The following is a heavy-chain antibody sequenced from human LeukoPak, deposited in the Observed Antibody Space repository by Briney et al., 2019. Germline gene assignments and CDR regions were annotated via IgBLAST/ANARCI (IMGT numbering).Heavy chain of an antibody. CDR1: GFTFSSYG. Sequence: PGGSLRLSCAASGFTFSSYGMHWVRQAPGKGLEWVAFIRYDGSNKYYADSVKGRFTISRGNSKNTLYLQMNSLRAEDTAVYYCAKDSQQLVPNWFDPWGQGTLVTVSS. CDR3: AKDSQQLVPNWFDP. J-gene: IGHJ5*02. D-gene: IGHD6-13*01. CDR2: IRYDGSNK. V-gene: IGHV3-30*02.